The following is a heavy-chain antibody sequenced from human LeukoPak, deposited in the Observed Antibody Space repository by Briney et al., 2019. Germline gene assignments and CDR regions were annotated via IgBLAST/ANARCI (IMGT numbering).Heavy chain of an antibody. J-gene: IGHJ3*02. CDR1: GFTFSSYS. CDR2: ISSSSSTI. D-gene: IGHD2-2*01. V-gene: IGHV3-48*01. CDR3: ARDVSSRTSHAFDI. Sequence: QSGGSLRLSCAASGFTFSSYSMNWVRQAPGKGLEWVSYISSSSSTIYYADSVKGRFTISRDNAKNSLCLQMNSLRAEDTAVYYCARDVSSRTSHAFDIWGQGTMVTVSS.